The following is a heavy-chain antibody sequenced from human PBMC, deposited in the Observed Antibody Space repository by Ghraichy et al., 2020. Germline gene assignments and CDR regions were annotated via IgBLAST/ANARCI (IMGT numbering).Heavy chain of an antibody. CDR1: GFTFSTYW. V-gene: IGHV3-7*01. D-gene: IGHD6-19*01. CDR3: AAGRGWTSDY. J-gene: IGHJ4*02. Sequence: GGSLRLSCAASGFTFSTYWMSWVRQTPGKGLEWVANIKQDGSEQLYMDSIKGRFTISRDNARNSLYLQMNSLTAEDTAVYYCAAGRGWTSDYWGQGTLLTVSS. CDR2: IKQDGSEQ.